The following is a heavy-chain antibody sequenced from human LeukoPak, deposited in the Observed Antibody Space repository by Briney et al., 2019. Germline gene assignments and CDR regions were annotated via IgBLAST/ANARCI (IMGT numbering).Heavy chain of an antibody. CDR3: AREGSYYGSGSYSFYYNYYMDV. D-gene: IGHD3-10*01. CDR2: ISSSGSTI. CDR1: GGSFSGYY. J-gene: IGHJ6*03. V-gene: IGHV3-11*01. Sequence: LSLTCAVYGGSFSGYYMSWTRQAPGKGLEWVSYISSSGSTIYYADSVKGRFTISRDNAKNSLYLQMNSLRAEDTAVYYCAREGSYYGSGSYSFYYNYYMDVWGKGTTVTISS.